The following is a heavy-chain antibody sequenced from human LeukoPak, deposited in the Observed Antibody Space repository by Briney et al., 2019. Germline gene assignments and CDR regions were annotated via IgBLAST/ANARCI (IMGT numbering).Heavy chain of an antibody. CDR1: GGSISSYY. CDR2: IYYSGST. CDR3: ASTVTTDYYYYGMDV. V-gene: IGHV4-59*05. J-gene: IGHJ6*02. Sequence: SETLSLTCTVSGGSISSYYWSWIRQPPGKGLEWIGSIYYSGSTYYNPSLKSRVTISVDTSKNQFSLKLSSVTAADTAVYYCASTVTTDYYYYGMDVWGQGTTVTVSS. D-gene: IGHD4-17*01.